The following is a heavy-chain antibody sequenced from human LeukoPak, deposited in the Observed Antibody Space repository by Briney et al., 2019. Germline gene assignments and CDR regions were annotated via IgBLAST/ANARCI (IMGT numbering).Heavy chain of an antibody. CDR2: IYTTGST. Sequence: SETLSLTCTVSGGSISSYYWSWIRQPAGKGLEWIGRIYTTGSTNYNPSLMSRVTMAVDTSKSLFSLKLNSVSAADTAVYYCARDLRTLYSSNWYVGAFDIWGQGTLVTVSS. J-gene: IGHJ3*02. V-gene: IGHV4-4*07. CDR1: GGSISSYY. CDR3: ARDLRTLYSSNWYVGAFDI. D-gene: IGHD6-13*01.